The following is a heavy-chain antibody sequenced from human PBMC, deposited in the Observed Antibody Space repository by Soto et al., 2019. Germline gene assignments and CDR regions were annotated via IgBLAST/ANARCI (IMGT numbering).Heavy chain of an antibody. CDR3: ARRNPEGYCSGGSCYSWFDP. CDR1: GGTFSSYT. D-gene: IGHD2-15*01. V-gene: IGHV1-69*02. J-gene: IGHJ5*02. Sequence: VKVSCKASGGTFSSYTISWVRQAPGQGLEWMGRIIPILGIANYAQKFQGRVTITADRSTSTAYMELSSLRSEDTAVYYCARRNPEGYCSGGSCYSWFDPWGQATLVTVSS. CDR2: IIPILGIA.